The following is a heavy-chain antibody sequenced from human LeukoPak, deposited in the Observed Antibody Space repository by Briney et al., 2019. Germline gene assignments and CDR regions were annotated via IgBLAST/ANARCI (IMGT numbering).Heavy chain of an antibody. D-gene: IGHD1-1*01. CDR2: IAFDGGNK. CDR3: ARWSGIDDAGSLDL. J-gene: IGHJ2*01. V-gene: IGHV3-33*01. Sequence: PGGSLRLSCAPSGFPFSKLGMLWAPRAPGKGRGWIKFIAFDGGNKWYADSVKGRFTISRDNYMDTLYLQTNSLRVEGTAVYYCARWSGIDDAGSLDLWGRGTLVSVSS. CDR1: GFPFSKLG.